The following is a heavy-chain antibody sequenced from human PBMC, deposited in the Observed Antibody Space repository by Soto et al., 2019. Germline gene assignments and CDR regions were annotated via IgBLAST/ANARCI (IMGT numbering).Heavy chain of an antibody. D-gene: IGHD3-10*01. V-gene: IGHV1-69*02. Sequence: QVQLVQSGAEVKKPGSSVKVSCTASGGTFNSYTINWVRQAPGRGLEWVGRVNPIVGMSNSALKFQGRVTITADKSTSTAFMYLSSLKSEDTDVYYCATSYGSGSTHFDSWGQGTLVTVS. CDR2: VNPIVGMS. CDR1: GGTFNSYT. J-gene: IGHJ4*02. CDR3: ATSYGSGSTHFDS.